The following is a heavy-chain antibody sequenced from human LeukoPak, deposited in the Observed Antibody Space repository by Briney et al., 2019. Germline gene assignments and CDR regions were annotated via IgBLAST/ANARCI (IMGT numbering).Heavy chain of an antibody. D-gene: IGHD4-17*01. Sequence: GGSLRLSCTASGFTLSTYWMSWVRQAPGKGLEWVANIKQGGSEKYYVDSVKGRFTISRDNAKNSLYLQMNSLRAEDTAVYYCARDYGDYAFDIWGQGTMVTVSS. CDR3: ARDYGDYAFDI. V-gene: IGHV3-7*01. J-gene: IGHJ3*02. CDR2: IKQGGSEK. CDR1: GFTLSTYW.